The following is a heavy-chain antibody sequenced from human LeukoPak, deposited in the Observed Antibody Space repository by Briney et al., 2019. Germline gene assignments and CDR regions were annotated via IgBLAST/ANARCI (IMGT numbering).Heavy chain of an antibody. CDR1: GFTFSSYG. D-gene: IGHD2-2*02. Sequence: PGGSLRLSCSASGFTFSSYGMHWVRQAPGKGLEWVAFIRYDGSNKYYADSVKGRFTISRDNSKNTLYLQMNSLRAEDTAVYYCAKDGGIVVVPAAIRPTDWGQGTLVTVSS. CDR3: AKDGGIVVVPAAIRPTD. J-gene: IGHJ4*02. V-gene: IGHV3-30*02. CDR2: IRYDGSNK.